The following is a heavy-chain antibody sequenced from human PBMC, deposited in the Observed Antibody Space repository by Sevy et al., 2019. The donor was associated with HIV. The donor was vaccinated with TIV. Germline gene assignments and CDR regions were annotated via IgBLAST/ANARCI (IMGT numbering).Heavy chain of an antibody. CDR1: GFTFGDYA. CDR3: TRVGSGRITIFGVVIIPGWFDP. D-gene: IGHD3-3*01. V-gene: IGHV3-49*03. CDR2: IRSKAYGGTT. J-gene: IGHJ5*02. Sequence: GGSLRLSCTASGFTFGDYAMSWFRQAPGKGLEWVGFIRSKAYGGTTEYAASVKGRFTISRDDSKSIADVQMNSLKTEATAVYYCTRVGSGRITIFGVVIIPGWFDPWGQGTLVTVSS.